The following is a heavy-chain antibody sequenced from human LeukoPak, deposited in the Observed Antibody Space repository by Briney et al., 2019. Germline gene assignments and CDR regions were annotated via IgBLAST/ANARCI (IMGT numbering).Heavy chain of an antibody. D-gene: IGHD1-7*01. CDR3: AKDWNWAIDY. V-gene: IGHV3-74*01. Sequence: GGSLRLSCAASGFTFSSYWMHWVRQAPGKGLVWVSRIKTDGSSTSYADSVKGRFTISRDNSKNTLFLQMNNLRVEDMAVFYCAKDWNWAIDYWGQGTLVTVSS. CDR2: IKTDGSST. CDR1: GFTFSSYW. J-gene: IGHJ4*02.